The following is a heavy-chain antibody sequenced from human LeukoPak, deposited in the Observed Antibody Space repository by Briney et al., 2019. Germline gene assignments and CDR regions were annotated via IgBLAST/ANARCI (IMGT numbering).Heavy chain of an antibody. Sequence: SVKVSCKASGGTFSSYAISWVRQAPGQGLEWMGRIIPILGIANYAQKFQGRVTITADKSTSTAYMELSSLRSEDTAVYYCARTHYGSGSYYYYYYYYMDVWGKGTTVTVSS. J-gene: IGHJ6*03. CDR3: ARTHYGSGSYYYYYYYYMDV. D-gene: IGHD3-10*01. CDR1: GGTFSSYA. CDR2: IIPILGIA. V-gene: IGHV1-69*04.